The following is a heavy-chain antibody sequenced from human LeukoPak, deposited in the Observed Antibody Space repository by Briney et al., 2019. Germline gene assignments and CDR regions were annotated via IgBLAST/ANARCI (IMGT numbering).Heavy chain of an antibody. Sequence: GGSLRLSCAASGFTFRSSEMNWVRQAPGKVLEWVSGINWNGGSTGYADSVKGRFTISRDNAKNSLYLQMNSLRAEDTALYYCARSSAMGNFDYWGQGTLVTVSS. J-gene: IGHJ4*02. CDR2: INWNGGST. D-gene: IGHD5-18*01. CDR3: ARSSAMGNFDY. V-gene: IGHV3-20*04. CDR1: GFTFRSSE.